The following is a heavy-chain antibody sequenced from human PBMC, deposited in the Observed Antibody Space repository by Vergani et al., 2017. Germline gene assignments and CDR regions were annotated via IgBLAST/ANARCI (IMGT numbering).Heavy chain of an antibody. CDR3: AKDLGASSGGGWFDP. J-gene: IGHJ5*02. CDR2: SSWNSNSI. CDR1: GFTSAGYA. V-gene: IGHV3-9*02. Sequence: EVQLEESGGGLVLPGRSLRLSCVASGFTSAGYAMHWVRQAPGKGLEWVSGSSWNSNSIGYADSVKGRFTISRDNAKNFLYLQINSLRAEDTALYYCAKDLGASSGGGWFDPWGQGTLVTVSS. D-gene: IGHD6-6*01.